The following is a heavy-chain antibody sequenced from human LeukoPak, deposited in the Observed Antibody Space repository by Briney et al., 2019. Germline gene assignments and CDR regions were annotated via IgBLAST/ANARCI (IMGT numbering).Heavy chain of an antibody. CDR3: AKRGHYSINWYHYFDY. CDR2: IASNGGSE. CDR1: GFTFTTYG. D-gene: IGHD6-13*01. V-gene: IGHV3-30*18. J-gene: IGHJ4*02. Sequence: GGSLRLSCAASGFTFTTYGLHWVRQAPGKGLEWVAAIASNGGSEYYADSVKGRFTISRDNSKNMLFLQMNSLRPDDTAVYYCAKRGHYSINWYHYFDYWGQGTLVTVSS.